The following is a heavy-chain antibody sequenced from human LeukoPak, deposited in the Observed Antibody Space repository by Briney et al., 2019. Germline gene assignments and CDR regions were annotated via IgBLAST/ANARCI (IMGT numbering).Heavy chain of an antibody. CDR3: ARGSIVVPGYAFDI. Sequence: PGGSLRLSCAASGFTFSSYAMSWVRQAPGKGLEWVSVISGSGGITNYADSVKGRFTISRDSSKNTLYLQMNRLRAEDTAVYYCARGSIVVPGYAFDIWGQGTMVTVSS. J-gene: IGHJ3*02. CDR1: GFTFSSYA. V-gene: IGHV3-23*01. CDR2: ISGSGGIT. D-gene: IGHD1-26*01.